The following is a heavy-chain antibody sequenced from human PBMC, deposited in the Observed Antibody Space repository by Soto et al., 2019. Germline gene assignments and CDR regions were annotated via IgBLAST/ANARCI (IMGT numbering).Heavy chain of an antibody. CDR3: ARDFIVGAPDYFDY. V-gene: IGHV3-48*01. D-gene: IGHD1-26*01. J-gene: IGHJ4*02. CDR1: GLTFSSYS. CDR2: ISSSSSTI. Sequence: GGSLRLSCAASGLTFSSYSMNWVRQAPGKGLEWVSYISSSSSTIYYVDSVKGRFTISRDDSKNTLYLQMNSLRVDDTAVYYCARDFIVGAPDYFDYWGQGTLVTVSS.